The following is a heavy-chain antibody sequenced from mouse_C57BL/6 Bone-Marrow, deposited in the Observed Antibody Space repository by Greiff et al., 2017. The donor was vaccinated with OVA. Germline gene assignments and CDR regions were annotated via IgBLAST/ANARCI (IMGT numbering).Heavy chain of an antibody. D-gene: IGHD1-1*01. J-gene: IGHJ4*01. V-gene: IGHV1-67*01. CDR2: ISTYYGDA. CDR3: ARARYYYGSSYVPYAMDY. CDR1: GYTFTDYA. Sequence: QVQLQQSGPELVRPGVSVKISCKGSGYTFTDYAMHWVKQSPAKSLEWIGVISTYYGDASYNQKFKDKATMTVDKSSSTAYMELARLTSEDSAVYSCARARYYYGSSYVPYAMDYWGQGTSVTVSS.